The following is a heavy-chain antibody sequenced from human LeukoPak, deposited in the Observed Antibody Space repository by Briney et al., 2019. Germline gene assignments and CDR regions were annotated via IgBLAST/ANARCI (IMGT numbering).Heavy chain of an antibody. Sequence: SETLSLTCAVYGGSFSGYYWSWIRQPPGKGLEWIGEINHSGSTNYNPSLKSRVTISVDTSKNQFSLKLSSVTAADTAVYYCARAQRVCSGGSCHPNYFDYWGQGTLVTVSS. CDR1: GGSFSGYY. CDR2: INHSGST. J-gene: IGHJ4*02. D-gene: IGHD2-15*01. CDR3: ARAQRVCSGGSCHPNYFDY. V-gene: IGHV4-34*01.